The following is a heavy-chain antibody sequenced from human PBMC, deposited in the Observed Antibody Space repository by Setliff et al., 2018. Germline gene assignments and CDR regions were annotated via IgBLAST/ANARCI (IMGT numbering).Heavy chain of an antibody. CDR3: ARSRAGTSYFEY. CDR2: IYYTGNT. Sequence: SETLSLTCVVAGYSVNTGYWAWIRQSPGKGLEWIGTIYYTGNTYYNPSLKSRLTLSLDLSKNQFSLKLNSVTAADTAVYYCARSRAGTSYFEYWGQGTLVTVSS. CDR1: GYSVNTGY. J-gene: IGHJ4*02. D-gene: IGHD6-19*01. V-gene: IGHV4-38-2*01.